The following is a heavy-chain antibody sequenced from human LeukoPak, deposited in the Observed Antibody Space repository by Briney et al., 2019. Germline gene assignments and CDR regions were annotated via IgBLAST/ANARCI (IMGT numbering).Heavy chain of an antibody. CDR1: GGSISSHY. J-gene: IGHJ4*02. CDR2: IYYSGST. CDR3: ARLEIAARILDY. D-gene: IGHD6-6*01. Sequence: PSETLSLTCTVSGGSISSHYWSWIRQPPGKGLEWIGYIYYSGSTNYNPSLKSRVTISVDTSKNQFSLKLSSVTAADTAVYYCARLEIAARILDYWGQGTLVTVSS. V-gene: IGHV4-59*11.